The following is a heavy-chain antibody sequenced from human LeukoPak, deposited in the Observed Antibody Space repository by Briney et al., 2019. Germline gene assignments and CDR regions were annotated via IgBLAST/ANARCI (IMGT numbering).Heavy chain of an antibody. CDR1: GYTFTNFF. CDR3: ARNGYYDTSGYFYYYYYMDV. V-gene: IGHV1-46*01. CDR2: INPSDGST. Sequence: GASVKVSCKASGYTFTNFFMHWLRQAPGQGLEWMGIINPSDGSTNYAQKFQGGVTMTRDMSTTTVYMELSSLGSEGTAVYYCARNGYYDTSGYFYYYYYMDVWGKGTTVTVSS. D-gene: IGHD3-22*01. J-gene: IGHJ6*03.